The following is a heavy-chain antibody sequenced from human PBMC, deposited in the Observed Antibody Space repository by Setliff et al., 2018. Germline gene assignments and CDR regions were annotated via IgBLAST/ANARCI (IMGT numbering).Heavy chain of an antibody. CDR2: ISSSSSTI. CDR3: AGDKDFWSGYAFDV. J-gene: IGHJ3*01. Sequence: PGESLNISCAASGFTFSSYSMNWVRQAPGKGLEWVSYISSSSSTIYYADSVKGRFTISRDNAKNSLYLQMNSLRAEDTAVYYCAGDKDFWSGYAFDVWGQGTMVTVSS. CDR1: GFTFSSYS. D-gene: IGHD3-3*01. V-gene: IGHV3-48*01.